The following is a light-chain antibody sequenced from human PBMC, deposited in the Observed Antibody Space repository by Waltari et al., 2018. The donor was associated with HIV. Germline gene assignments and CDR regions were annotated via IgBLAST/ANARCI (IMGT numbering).Light chain of an antibody. J-gene: IGLJ3*02. Sequence: QSVLTQPPPASGTPGKRVTIPCSGSRSNIGNNDVYCYQNLPRTAPKLLNDGSNRRPSGLPDRFAGSKSGTAASLASSGLRSEDEADYYCDAWDNSLSGRVFGGGTKLTVL. CDR1: RSNIGNND. CDR2: GSN. V-gene: IGLV1-47*01. CDR3: DAWDNSLSGRV.